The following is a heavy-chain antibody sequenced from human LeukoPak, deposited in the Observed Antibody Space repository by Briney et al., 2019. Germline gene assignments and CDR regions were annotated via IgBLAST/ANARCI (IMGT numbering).Heavy chain of an antibody. CDR2: INPNSGGT. D-gene: IGHD3-3*01. V-gene: IGHV1-2*02. J-gene: IGHJ5*02. Sequence: GASVKVSCKASGYTFTGYYMHWVRQAPGQGLEWMGWINPNSGGTNYAQKFQGRVTITRDTSISTAYMELSRLGSDDTAVYYCARVATIFGVVIFPNWFDPWGQGTLVTVSS. CDR3: ARVATIFGVVIFPNWFDP. CDR1: GYTFTGYY.